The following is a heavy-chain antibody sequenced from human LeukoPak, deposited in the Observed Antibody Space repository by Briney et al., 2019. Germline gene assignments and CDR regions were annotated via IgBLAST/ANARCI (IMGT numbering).Heavy chain of an antibody. V-gene: IGHV1-2*02. J-gene: IGHJ6*02. D-gene: IGHD6-13*01. CDR1: GYTFTGYY. CDR2: INPNSGGT. CDR3: ARVSEYSSSWYLGMDV. Sequence: ASVKVSCKASGYTFTGYYRHWVRQTPGQGLEWMGWINPNSGGTNYAQKFQGRVTMTRDTSISTAYMELSRLRSDDTAVYYCARVSEYSSSWYLGMDVWGQGTTVTVSS.